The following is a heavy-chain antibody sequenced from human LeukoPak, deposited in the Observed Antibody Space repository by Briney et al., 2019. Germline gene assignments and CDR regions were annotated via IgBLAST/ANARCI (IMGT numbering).Heavy chain of an antibody. V-gene: IGHV1-18*01. J-gene: IGHJ5*02. D-gene: IGHD3-9*01. CDR2: ISAYNGNT. CDR1: GYIFTSYG. CDR3: ARSLKGTYYDILTVSRRWFDP. Sequence: GASVKVSCKASGYIFTSYGISWVRHAPGQGLELMGWISAYNGNTNYAQKLQGRVTMTTDTSTSTAYMELRSLRSDDTAVYYCARSLKGTYYDILTVSRRWFDPWGQGTLVTVSS.